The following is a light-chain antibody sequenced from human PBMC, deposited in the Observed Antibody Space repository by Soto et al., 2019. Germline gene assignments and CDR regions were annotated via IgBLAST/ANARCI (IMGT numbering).Light chain of an antibody. CDR1: QSISTY. CDR2: SAS. V-gene: IGKV1-39*01. J-gene: IGKJ1*01. Sequence: DIPMTQSPSSLSASVGDRVTITCRASQSISTYLNWYQQKPGKVPKLLIYSASSLQSGVPSRFSGGGSGTDFTLTISSLQPEDVATYYCQQTTSTRTFGQGTTVEIK. CDR3: QQTTSTRT.